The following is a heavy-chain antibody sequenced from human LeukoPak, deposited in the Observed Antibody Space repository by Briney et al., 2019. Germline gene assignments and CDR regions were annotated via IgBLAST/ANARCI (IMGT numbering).Heavy chain of an antibody. CDR3: AKGMTTVTSKIDY. CDR2: ISGSGGST. V-gene: IGHV3-23*01. CDR1: GFTFSDYA. D-gene: IGHD4-11*01. J-gene: IGHJ4*02. Sequence: RGSLRLSCAASGFTFSDYAMGWVRQAPGKGPEWVSSISGSGGSTYYADSVKGRFTISRDNSKNTLYLQMNSLRAEDTAGYYCAKGMTTVTSKIDYWGQGTLVTVSS.